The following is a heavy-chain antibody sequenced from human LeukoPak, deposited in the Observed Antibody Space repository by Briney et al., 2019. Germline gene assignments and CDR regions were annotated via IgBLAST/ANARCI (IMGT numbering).Heavy chain of an antibody. V-gene: IGHV3-23*01. D-gene: IGHD1-26*01. CDR2: ISASGGST. Sequence: GGSLRLSCAASGFTFSSSAMSWVRQVPGKGLEWVSGISASGGSTYYADSVRGRFTISRDNSKNTLYVQMNSLRDEDTAVYYGAKDQRWESPHYLDSWGQGTLATVSS. CDR1: GFTFSSSA. J-gene: IGHJ4*02. CDR3: AKDQRWESPHYLDS.